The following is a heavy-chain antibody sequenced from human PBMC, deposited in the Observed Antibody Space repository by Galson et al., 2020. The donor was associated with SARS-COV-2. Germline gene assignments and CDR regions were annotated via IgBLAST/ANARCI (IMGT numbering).Heavy chain of an antibody. D-gene: IGHD3-10*01. CDR2: IYTSGNT. Sequence: SETLSLTCTVSGVSISSGCYYWICIRPRAGKGLEWNGRIYTSGNTNYNPSLKSRVTISVDTSKNQFSLKRSSVTAADTAVYYCARARITMVRGIIVTHYYYYGMDVWGQGTTVTVSS. J-gene: IGHJ6*02. CDR1: GVSISSGCYY. V-gene: IGHV4-61*02. CDR3: ARARITMVRGIIVTHYYYYGMDV.